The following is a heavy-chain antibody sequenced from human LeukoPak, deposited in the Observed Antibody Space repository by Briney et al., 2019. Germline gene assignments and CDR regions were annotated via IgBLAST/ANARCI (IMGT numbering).Heavy chain of an antibody. V-gene: IGHV3-30*04. CDR1: GFTFSSYA. Sequence: PGGSLRLSCAASGFTFSSYAVHWVRQAPGKGLEWVAVISYDGSNKYYADSVKGRFTISRDNSKNTLYLQMNSLRAEDTAVYYCARMEDAFDIWGQGTMVTVSS. D-gene: IGHD3-3*01. CDR2: ISYDGSNK. J-gene: IGHJ3*02. CDR3: ARMEDAFDI.